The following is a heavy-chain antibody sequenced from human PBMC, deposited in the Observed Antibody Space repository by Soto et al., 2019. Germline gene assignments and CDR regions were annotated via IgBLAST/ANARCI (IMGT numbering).Heavy chain of an antibody. D-gene: IGHD3-10*01. V-gene: IGHV1-3*01. J-gene: IGHJ4*02. CDR2: INGGSGNT. CDR1: GFTFTSYA. Sequence: ASVKVSCKSSGFTFTSYAVHWLRQAPGQRPQWMGWINGGSGNTKYSQDFQGRVTFTRDTFATTAYLELSSLRSEDTAVYYCARVPPWGNSAGDYYIQHYDSWGQGTPVTVSS. CDR3: ARVPPWGNSAGDYYIQHYDS.